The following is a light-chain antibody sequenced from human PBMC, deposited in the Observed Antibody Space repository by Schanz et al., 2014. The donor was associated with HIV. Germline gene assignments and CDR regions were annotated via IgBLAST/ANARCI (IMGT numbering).Light chain of an antibody. CDR3: QQYTTSPRT. J-gene: IGKJ1*01. V-gene: IGKV3-20*01. CDR1: QSVSTY. CDR2: GAS. Sequence: EIVMTQSPATLSVSPGERATLSCRASQSVSTYLAWYQQKPGQSPRLLIYGASSRATGIPDRFSGSGSGTDFTLTISRLEPEDFAVYYCQQYTTSPRTFGQGTKVEIK.